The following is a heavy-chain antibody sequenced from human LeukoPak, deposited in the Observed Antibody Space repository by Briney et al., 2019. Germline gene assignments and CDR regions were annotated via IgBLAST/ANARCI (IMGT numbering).Heavy chain of an antibody. D-gene: IGHD5-24*01. J-gene: IGHJ4*02. Sequence: ASVKVSCKASGYTFTSHGISWVRQAPGQGLEWMGWISAYNGNTNYAQKLQGRVTMTTDTSTSTAYMELRSLRSDDTAVYYCARDRGEMATTYFDYWGQGTLVTVSS. CDR3: ARDRGEMATTYFDY. CDR2: ISAYNGNT. V-gene: IGHV1-18*01. CDR1: GYTFTSHG.